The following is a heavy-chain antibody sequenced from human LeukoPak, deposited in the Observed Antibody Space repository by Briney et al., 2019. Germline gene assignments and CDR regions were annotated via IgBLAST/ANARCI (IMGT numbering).Heavy chain of an antibody. CDR2: ISGSGTST. D-gene: IGHD3-10*01. CDR1: GFTFSSYA. V-gene: IGHV3-23*01. J-gene: IGHJ6*04. Sequence: PGGSLRLSCAASGFTFSSYAMSWVRQAPGKGLEWVSAISGSGTSTWYADSVKGRFTISRDNSNNTLYLQMNSLRTDDTAVYYCARECGSGRCDYGMDVWGKGTTVTVSS. CDR3: ARECGSGRCDYGMDV.